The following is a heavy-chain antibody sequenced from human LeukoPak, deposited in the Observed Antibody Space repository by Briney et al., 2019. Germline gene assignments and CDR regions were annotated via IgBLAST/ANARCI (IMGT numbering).Heavy chain of an antibody. V-gene: IGHV3-15*01. D-gene: IGHD3-16*01. CDR1: GFTFSNAW. J-gene: IGHJ3*02. CDR2: IKSKTDGGTT. CDR3: TTVKDYVHAFDI. Sequence: GGSLRLSCAASGFTFSNAWMSWVRQAPGKGLVWVGRIKSKTDGGTTDYAAPVKGRFTISRDDSKNTLYLQMNSLKTEDTAVYYCTTVKDYVHAFDIWGQGTMVTVSS.